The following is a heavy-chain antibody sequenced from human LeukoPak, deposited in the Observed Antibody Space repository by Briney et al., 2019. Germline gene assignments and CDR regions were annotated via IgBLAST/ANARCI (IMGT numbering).Heavy chain of an antibody. CDR1: GLTFSSHW. Sequence: PGGSLRLSCAASGLTFSSHWMHWVRQAPGKGLEWVSCISSSSSTIYYADSVKGRFTISRDNAKNSLYLQMNSLRDEDTAVYYCARAYSSGWYPPGYWGQGTLVTVSS. V-gene: IGHV3-48*02. CDR3: ARAYSSGWYPPGY. CDR2: ISSSSSTI. J-gene: IGHJ4*02. D-gene: IGHD6-19*01.